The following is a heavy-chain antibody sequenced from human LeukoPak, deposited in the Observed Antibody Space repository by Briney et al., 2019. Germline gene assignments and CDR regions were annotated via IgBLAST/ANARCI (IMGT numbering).Heavy chain of an antibody. D-gene: IGHD2-2*01. V-gene: IGHV4-59*01. CDR3: ARSLGLVVPAAQYYYYYGMDV. J-gene: IGHJ6*02. CDR1: GGSISSYY. CDR2: IYYSGST. Sequence: PSETLSLTCTVSGGSISSYYWSWIRQPPGKGLEWIGYIYYSGSTNYNPSLKSRVTISVDTSKNQFSLKLSSVTAADTAVYYCARSLGLVVPAAQYYYYYGMDVWGQGTPVTVSS.